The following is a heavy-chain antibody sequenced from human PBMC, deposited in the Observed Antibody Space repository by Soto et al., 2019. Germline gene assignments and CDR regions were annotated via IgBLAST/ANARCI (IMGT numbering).Heavy chain of an antibody. CDR1: GSSIRSRKW. CDR2: IYHSGST. CDR3: ARAPMVRGYLYYYYYGMDV. Sequence: PSETLSLTCVVSGSSIRSRKWWRWVRQPPGKGLEWIGEIYHSGSTNYNPSLKSRVTISVDKSKNQFSLKLSSVTAADTAVYYCARAPMVRGYLYYYYYGMDVWGQGTTVT. J-gene: IGHJ6*02. V-gene: IGHV4-4*02. D-gene: IGHD3-10*01.